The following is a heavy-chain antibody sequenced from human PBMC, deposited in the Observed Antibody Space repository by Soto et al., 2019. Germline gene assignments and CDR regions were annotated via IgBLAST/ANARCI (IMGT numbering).Heavy chain of an antibody. CDR2: IWYDGSNK. CDR3: ASLGGYYVSSGYPPDAFDI. D-gene: IGHD3-22*01. Sequence: QVQLVESGGGVVQPGRSLRLSCAASGFTFSSYGMHWVRQAPGKGLEWVAVIWYDGSNKYYADSVKGRFTISRDNSKNTLYLQMNSLRAEDTAVYYCASLGGYYVSSGYPPDAFDIWGQGTMVTVSS. CDR1: GFTFSSYG. J-gene: IGHJ3*02. V-gene: IGHV3-33*01.